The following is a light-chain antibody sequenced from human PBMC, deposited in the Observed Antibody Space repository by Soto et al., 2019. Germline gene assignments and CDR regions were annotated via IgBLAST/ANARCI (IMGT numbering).Light chain of an antibody. V-gene: IGLV2-18*02. Sequence: QSALTQPPSVSGSPGQSVTISCTGTSSDVGSYNRVSWYQQPPGTAPKLIIYEVSNRPSGVPDRFSGSKPGNTASLTISGLQAEDEADYYCSSYTSSSTPCVFGTGTKVTVL. CDR2: EVS. CDR3: SSYTSSSTPCV. CDR1: SSDVGSYNR. J-gene: IGLJ1*01.